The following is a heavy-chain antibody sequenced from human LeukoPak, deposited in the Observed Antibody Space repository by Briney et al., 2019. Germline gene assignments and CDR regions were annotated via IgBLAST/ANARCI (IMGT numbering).Heavy chain of an antibody. Sequence: GGSLRLSCAASGFTFSSYGMHWVRRAPGKGLEWVAVIWYDGSNKYYADSVKGRFTISRDNSKNTLYLQMNSLRAEDTAVYYCARDDWVLLRRLFDYWGQGTLVTVSS. CDR3: ARDDWVLLRRLFDY. CDR2: IWYDGSNK. D-gene: IGHD3-22*01. J-gene: IGHJ4*02. CDR1: GFTFSSYG. V-gene: IGHV3-33*01.